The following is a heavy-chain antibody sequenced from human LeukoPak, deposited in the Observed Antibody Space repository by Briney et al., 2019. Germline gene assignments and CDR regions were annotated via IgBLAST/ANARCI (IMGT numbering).Heavy chain of an antibody. Sequence: PSETLSLTCTVSGGSISSYYWNWIRQPPGKGLEWIGYIYYSGSTNYNPSLKSRVTISVDTSKNQFSLKLSSVTAADTAVYYCARGGDYGDLRYFDYWGQGTLVTVSS. CDR2: IYYSGST. V-gene: IGHV4-59*01. CDR1: GGSISSYY. J-gene: IGHJ4*02. D-gene: IGHD4-17*01. CDR3: ARGGDYGDLRYFDY.